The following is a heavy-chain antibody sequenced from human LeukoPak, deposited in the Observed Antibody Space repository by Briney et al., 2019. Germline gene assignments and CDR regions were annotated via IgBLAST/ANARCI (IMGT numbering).Heavy chain of an antibody. D-gene: IGHD5-24*01. Sequence: GASVKVTCKASGGTFSSYAISWVRQAPGQGLEWMGRIIPILGIANYAQKFQGRVTITADKSTSTAYMELSSLRSEDTAVYYCASPYTDGYNGFDYWGQGTLVAVSS. CDR3: ASPYTDGYNGFDY. V-gene: IGHV1-69*04. CDR1: GGTFSSYA. CDR2: IIPILGIA. J-gene: IGHJ4*02.